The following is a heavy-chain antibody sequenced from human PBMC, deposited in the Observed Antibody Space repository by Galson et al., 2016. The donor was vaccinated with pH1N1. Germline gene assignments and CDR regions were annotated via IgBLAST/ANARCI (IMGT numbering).Heavy chain of an antibody. J-gene: IGHJ6*03. Sequence: SVKVSCKASGYTFTDYYIHWVRQAPGQGLEWMGWINPNSGGTDYAQKFQGRVTMTRDTSISTGYMELSRLRSDDTAVYYCARVEYRNGYYYLDVGGKGTTVTVSS. CDR1: GYTFTDYY. V-gene: IGHV1-2*02. D-gene: IGHD5-18*01. CDR3: ARVEYRNGYYYLDV. CDR2: INPNSGGT.